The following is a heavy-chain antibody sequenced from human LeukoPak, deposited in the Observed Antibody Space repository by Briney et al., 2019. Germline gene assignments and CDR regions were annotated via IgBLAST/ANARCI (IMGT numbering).Heavy chain of an antibody. CDR3: GRVGGRSKAAKGDAFDI. CDR1: GLTFSSHW. Sequence: PGGSLRLSCAASGLTFSSHWMHWVRHAPGKGLVWVSRITNDGSSTTYADSVKGRFTISRDNAKNMLYLQVNSLRAEDTAVYYCGRVGGRSKAAKGDAFDIWGQGTMVTVSS. CDR2: ITNDGSST. D-gene: IGHD6-6*01. V-gene: IGHV3-74*01. J-gene: IGHJ3*02.